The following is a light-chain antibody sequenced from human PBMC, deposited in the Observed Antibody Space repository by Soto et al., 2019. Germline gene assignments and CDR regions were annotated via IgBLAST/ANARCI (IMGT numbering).Light chain of an antibody. CDR2: AAS. J-gene: IGKJ5*01. Sequence: IQLTQSPSSLSASVGDRVTITCRASQGINTYLAWYQQKAGKAPKLLIYAASILQSGVPSRFSGSASGTEFTLTISSLQSEDFATYYCHQANVFPSTFGQGTRLEI. V-gene: IGKV1-9*01. CDR1: QGINTY. CDR3: HQANVFPST.